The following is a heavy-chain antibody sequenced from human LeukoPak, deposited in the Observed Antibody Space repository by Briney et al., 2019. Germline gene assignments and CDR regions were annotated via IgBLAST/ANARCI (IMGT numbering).Heavy chain of an antibody. CDR1: GFTFSSYN. CDR2: ISSGSHYI. D-gene: IGHD6-19*01. J-gene: IGHJ4*02. V-gene: IGHV3-21*01. Sequence: GGSLRLSCAASGFTFSSYNMHWVRQAPGKGLEWVSSISSGSHYIYYTDLVRGRFTISRDNAKNSLYLQMNSLRGEDTAVYYCACFSAVAGMFDYWGQGTLVTVSS. CDR3: ACFSAVAGMFDY.